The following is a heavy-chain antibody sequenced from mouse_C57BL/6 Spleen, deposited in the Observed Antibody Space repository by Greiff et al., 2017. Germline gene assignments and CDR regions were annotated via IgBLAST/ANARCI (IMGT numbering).Heavy chain of an antibody. D-gene: IGHD1-1*01. CDR2: IDPEDGET. Sequence: EVQLQESGAELVKPGASVKLSCTASGFNIKDYYMHWVKQRTEQGLEWIGRIDPEDGETKYAPKFQGKATITADTSSNTAYLQLSSLTSENTAVYYGANYYGSSYDYFDDWGQGTTLTVSS. V-gene: IGHV14-2*01. CDR3: ANYYGSSYDYFDD. J-gene: IGHJ2*01. CDR1: GFNIKDYY.